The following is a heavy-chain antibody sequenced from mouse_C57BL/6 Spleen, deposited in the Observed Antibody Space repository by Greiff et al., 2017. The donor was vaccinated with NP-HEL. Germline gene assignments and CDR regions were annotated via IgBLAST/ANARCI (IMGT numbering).Heavy chain of an antibody. CDR3: ARQEAAQATGAMDY. CDR2: IYPRSGNT. D-gene: IGHD3-2*02. CDR1: GYTFTSYG. V-gene: IGHV1-81*01. J-gene: IGHJ4*01. Sequence: QVQLQQSGAELARPGASVKLSCKASGYTFTSYGISWVKQRTGQGLEWIGEIYPRSGNTYYNEKFKGKATLTADKSSSTAYMELRSLTSEDSAVYFCARQEAAQATGAMDYWGQGTSVTVSS.